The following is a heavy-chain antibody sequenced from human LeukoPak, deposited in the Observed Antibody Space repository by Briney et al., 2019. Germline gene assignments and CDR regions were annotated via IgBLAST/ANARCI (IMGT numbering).Heavy chain of an antibody. V-gene: IGHV2-5*01. CDR1: GFSLSTSGVG. CDR3: AHRPRDGYVEQINYFDY. Sequence: SGPTLVKPTQTLTLTCTFSGFSLSTSGVGVGWIRQPPGKALEWLALIYWNDDKRYSPSLKSRLTITKDTSKNQVVLTMTNMDPMDTATYYCAHRPRDGYVEQINYFDYWGQGTLVTVSS. CDR2: IYWNDDK. J-gene: IGHJ4*02. D-gene: IGHD5-24*01.